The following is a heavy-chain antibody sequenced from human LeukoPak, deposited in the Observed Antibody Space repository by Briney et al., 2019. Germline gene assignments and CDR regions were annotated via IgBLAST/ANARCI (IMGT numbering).Heavy chain of an antibody. CDR3: ARGGYYDILTGYYTPPDY. CDR1: GGSISSGGYC. D-gene: IGHD3-9*01. V-gene: IGHV4-30-2*01. CDR2: IYHSGNT. J-gene: IGHJ4*02. Sequence: SEALSLTCAVSGGSISSGGYCWSWIRQPPGKGLEWIGYIYHSGNTYYNPSLKSRVTISVDRSKNQFSLKLDSVTAADTAVYYCARGGYYDILTGYYTPPDYWGQGTLVTVSS.